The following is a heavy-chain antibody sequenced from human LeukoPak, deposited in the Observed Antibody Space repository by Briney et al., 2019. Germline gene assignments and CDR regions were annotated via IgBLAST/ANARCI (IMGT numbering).Heavy chain of an antibody. D-gene: IGHD4-23*01. V-gene: IGHV3-74*01. CDR1: GFTFSSYW. Sequence: GGSLRLSCAASGFTFSSYWMHWVRQAPGKGPVWVSRIKSDGSSTSYADSVKGRFTISRDNAKNTLYLQMNSLRAEDTAVYYCARRGAVADAFDIWGQGTMVTVSS. J-gene: IGHJ3*02. CDR2: IKSDGSST. CDR3: ARRGAVADAFDI.